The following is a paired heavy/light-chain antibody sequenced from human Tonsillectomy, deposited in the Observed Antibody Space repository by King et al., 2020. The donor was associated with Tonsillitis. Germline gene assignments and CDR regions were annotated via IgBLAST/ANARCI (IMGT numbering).Heavy chain of an antibody. J-gene: IGHJ2*01. CDR1: GFTFSDYY. CDR3: ARVEYVHWFADL. V-gene: IGHV3-11*01. CDR2: INKGSTIV. D-gene: IGHD1-1*01. Sequence: QLVESGGGLVKPGGSLRLSCTASGFTFSDYYMNWVRQAPGKGLEWIAYINKGSTIVHYADSVKGRFTVSRDNARNSLFLQMNSLRGEDSAVYYCARVEYVHWFADLWGRGTLVTVSP.
Light chain of an antibody. V-gene: IGKV3-20*01. CDR3: QQHFSPPYT. CDR2: GAF. Sequence: IGLTQSPGTMSLSPGERATLSCRASQNVDSSFLSWYQQKPGQAPRLLIHGAFYRATGIPDRFSGSGSGTDFALTISRLEPEDFAVYYCQQHFSPPYTFGQGTKLEIK. J-gene: IGKJ2*01. CDR1: QNVDSSF.